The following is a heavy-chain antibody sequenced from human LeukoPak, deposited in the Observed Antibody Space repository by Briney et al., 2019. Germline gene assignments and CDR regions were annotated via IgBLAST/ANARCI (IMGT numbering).Heavy chain of an antibody. D-gene: IGHD4-17*01. Sequence: GRSLRLSCAASGFTFSGYAMHWVRQAPGKGLEWVSSISSSSSYIYYADSVKGRFTISRDNAKNSLYLQMNSLRAEDTAVYYCARDGGYGDYFWGQGTLVTVSS. J-gene: IGHJ4*02. CDR1: GFTFSGYA. CDR3: ARDGGYGDYF. CDR2: ISSSSSYI. V-gene: IGHV3-21*01.